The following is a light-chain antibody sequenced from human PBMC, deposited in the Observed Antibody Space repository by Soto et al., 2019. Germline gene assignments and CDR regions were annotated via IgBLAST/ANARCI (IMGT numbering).Light chain of an antibody. CDR1: QDISNY. CDR3: QQYDNLPR. Sequence: DIQMTQSPSSLSASVGDRVTITCQASQDISNYLNWYQQKPGKAPKLLIYDASNFETGVPSRFNGSGSGTDFTFTISSLQPEDIATYYCQQYDNLPRFGPGTKVDIK. J-gene: IGKJ3*01. CDR2: DAS. V-gene: IGKV1-33*01.